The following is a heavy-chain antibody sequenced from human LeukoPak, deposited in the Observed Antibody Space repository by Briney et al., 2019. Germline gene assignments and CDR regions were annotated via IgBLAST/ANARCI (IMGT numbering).Heavy chain of an antibody. V-gene: IGHV4-34*01. D-gene: IGHD7-27*01. CDR1: GGSFSGYY. CDR3: AGEETTGDYMDV. J-gene: IGHJ6*03. CDR2: INHSGST. Sequence: SETLSLTCAVYGGSFSGYYWSWIRQPPGKGLEWIGEINHSGSTNYNPSLKSRVTISVDTSKNQFSLKLSSVTAADTAVYYCAGEETTGDYMDVWGKGTTVTVSS.